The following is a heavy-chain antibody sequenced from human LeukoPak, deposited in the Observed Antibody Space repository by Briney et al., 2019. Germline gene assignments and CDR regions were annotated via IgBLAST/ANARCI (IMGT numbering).Heavy chain of an antibody. Sequence: SQTLSLTCTVSGGSISSGDYYWSWIRQPPGKGLEWIGYIYYSGSTYYNPSLKSRVTISVDTSKNQFSLKLSSVTAADTAVYYCARDKEAAAGTGNWFDPWGQGTLVTVSS. CDR2: IYYSGST. V-gene: IGHV4-30-4*01. D-gene: IGHD6-13*01. J-gene: IGHJ5*02. CDR3: ARDKEAAAGTGNWFDP. CDR1: GGSISSGDYY.